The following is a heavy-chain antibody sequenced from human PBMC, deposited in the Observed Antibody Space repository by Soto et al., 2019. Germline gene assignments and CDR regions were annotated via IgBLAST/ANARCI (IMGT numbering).Heavy chain of an antibody. CDR2: IYPGDSDT. D-gene: IGHD3-22*01. J-gene: IGHJ6*02. CDR3: ARQASAGGVVIPSVV. Sequence: PGESLKISWKGSGYSFTSYWIGWVRQMPGKGLEWMGIIYPGDSDTRYSPSFQGQVTISADKSISTAYLQWSSLKASDTAMYYCARQASAGGVVIPSVVWGQGTTVTVSS. CDR1: GYSFTSYW. V-gene: IGHV5-51*01.